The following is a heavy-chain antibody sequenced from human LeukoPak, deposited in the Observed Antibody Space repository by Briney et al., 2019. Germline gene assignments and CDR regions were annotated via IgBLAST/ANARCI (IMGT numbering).Heavy chain of an antibody. J-gene: IGHJ4*02. Sequence: ASVKVSCKASGYTFTSYDINWVRQATGQGLEWMGWMNPNSGYTGYAQKFQGRVTMTRNTSISTAYMELNSLRSEDTALYYCARYYYGSGSYFGWGQGTLVTVSS. CDR3: ARYYYGSGSYFG. D-gene: IGHD3-10*01. V-gene: IGHV1-8*01. CDR1: GYTFTSYD. CDR2: MNPNSGYT.